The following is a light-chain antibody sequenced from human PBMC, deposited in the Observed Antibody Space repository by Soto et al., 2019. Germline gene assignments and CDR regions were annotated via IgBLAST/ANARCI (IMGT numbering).Light chain of an antibody. CDR1: QSMYNN. CDR2: FAS. Sequence: EIVMTQSPATLSVSPGERATLSCRASQSMYNNLAWYQQKPGQAPRLLIYFASTRATGIPARFGGSGSGTEFTLTISSLQSEDFAVYYCQQYNNWPLTFGGGTKEEI. V-gene: IGKV3-15*01. J-gene: IGKJ4*01. CDR3: QQYNNWPLT.